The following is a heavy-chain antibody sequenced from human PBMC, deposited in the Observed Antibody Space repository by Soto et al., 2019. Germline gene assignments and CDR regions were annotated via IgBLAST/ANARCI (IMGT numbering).Heavy chain of an antibody. V-gene: IGHV6-1*01. CDR1: GDSVSSNSAA. Sequence: KSSETLSLTCAISGDSVSSNSAAWNWIRQSPSRGLEWLGRTYYRSKWSHEYDVSVESRIAINPDMSKNHFSLQLSSVTPEDTAVYYCAREAYCTTDCLTRGSYFGMDVWGQGTTVTLSS. J-gene: IGHJ6*02. CDR3: AREAYCTTDCLTRGSYFGMDV. D-gene: IGHD2-21*02. CDR2: TYYRSKWSH.